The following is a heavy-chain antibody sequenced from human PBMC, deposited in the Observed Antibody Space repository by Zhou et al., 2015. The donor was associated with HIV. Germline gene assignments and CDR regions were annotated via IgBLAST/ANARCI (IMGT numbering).Heavy chain of an antibody. CDR1: GGTFSSYA. D-gene: IGHD3-9*01. CDR2: IIPIFGTA. Sequence: QVQLVQSGAEVKKPGSSVKVSCKASGGTFSSYAISWVRQAPGQGLEWMGGIIPIFGTANYAQKFQGRVTITADESTSTAYMELSSLRSKDTAVYYCASSGFDWNLLPSRYYYYYYMDVWGKGTTVTVSS. V-gene: IGHV1-69*01. CDR3: ASSGFDWNLLPSRYYYYYYMDV. J-gene: IGHJ6*03.